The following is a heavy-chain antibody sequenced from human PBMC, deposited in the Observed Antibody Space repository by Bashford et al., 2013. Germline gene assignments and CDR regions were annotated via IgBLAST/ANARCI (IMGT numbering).Heavy chain of an antibody. D-gene: IGHD4-17*01. Sequence: SETLSPHLHCLRVNPSLLYYWSWIRQAPGRGLEWIGYIHHSRGSSYNPSLKSRVAIYADTSMNQFSLWLRSVTAADTAVYYCASGRSRSDYWGPG. V-gene: IGHV4-59*01. CDR2: IHHSRGS. J-gene: IGHJ4*03. CDR1: VNPSLLYY. CDR3: ASGRSRSDY.